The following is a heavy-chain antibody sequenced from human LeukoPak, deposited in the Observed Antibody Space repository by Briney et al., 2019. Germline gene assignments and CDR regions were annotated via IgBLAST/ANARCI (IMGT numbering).Heavy chain of an antibody. J-gene: IGHJ4*02. CDR2: IYYSGST. CDR3: ASGYSGFGGFDY. Sequence: SETLSLTCTVSGGSISSSSYYWGWIRQPPGKGLEWIGNIYYSGSTYYNPSLKSRVTISVDTSKNQFSLKLSSVTAADTAVYYCASGYSGFGGFDYWGQGTLVTVSS. V-gene: IGHV4-39*07. D-gene: IGHD5-12*01. CDR1: GGSISSSSYY.